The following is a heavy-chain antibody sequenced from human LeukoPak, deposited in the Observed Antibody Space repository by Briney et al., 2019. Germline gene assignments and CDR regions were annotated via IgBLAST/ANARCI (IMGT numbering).Heavy chain of an antibody. Sequence: GGSLRLSCAASGFTFSSYNMNWVRQAPGKGLEWISYISSSTSTIHYADSVKGRFTISRDKAKNSLYLQMNSLRDEDTAVYYCARDYGNHGEYFDYWGQGTLVTVSS. J-gene: IGHJ4*02. CDR1: GFTFSSYN. CDR2: ISSSTSTI. CDR3: ARDYGNHGEYFDY. D-gene: IGHD4-11*01. V-gene: IGHV3-48*02.